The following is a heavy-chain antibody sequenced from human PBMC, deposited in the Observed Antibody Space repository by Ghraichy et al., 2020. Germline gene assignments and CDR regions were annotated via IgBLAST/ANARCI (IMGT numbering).Heavy chain of an antibody. J-gene: IGHJ2*01. CDR3: ARLPLPRRAAVGDWYFDL. Sequence: GGSLRLSCEGSGFSFSDYSMIWVRLTPRKALEWVSYITGSSITIFYTDSVKGRFTISRDNAKNSLYLQMNSLRAEDTAVYYCARLPLPRRAAVGDWYFDLWGRGTPGTVSS. CDR2: ITGSSITI. CDR1: GFSFSDYS. D-gene: IGHD6-13*01. V-gene: IGHV3-48*01.